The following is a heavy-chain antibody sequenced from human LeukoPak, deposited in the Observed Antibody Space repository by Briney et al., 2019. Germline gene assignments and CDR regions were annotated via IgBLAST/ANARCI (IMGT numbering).Heavy chain of an antibody. D-gene: IGHD6-13*01. V-gene: IGHV4-34*01. Sequence: SETLSLTCAVYGGSFSGYYWSWIRQPPGKGLEWIGEINHSGSTNYNPSLKSRVTISVDTSKNQFSLKLSSVTAADTAVYYCARRISSSWYDFDYWGQGTLVTVSS. CDR2: INHSGST. J-gene: IGHJ4*01. CDR3: ARRISSSWYDFDY. CDR1: GGSFSGYY.